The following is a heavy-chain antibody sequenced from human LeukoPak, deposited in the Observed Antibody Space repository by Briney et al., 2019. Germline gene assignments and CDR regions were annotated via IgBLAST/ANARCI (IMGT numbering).Heavy chain of an antibody. J-gene: IGHJ4*02. CDR1: GGSISSSTYY. V-gene: IGHV4-39*01. Sequence: SETLSLTCTVSGGSISSSTYYWGWIRQPPGKGLEWLGSIYYSGNTYHNPSLKSQLTISVDTSKNQFSLKLSSVTAADTAVYYCARGRRITFGGIIVPFDYWGQGTVVTVSS. D-gene: IGHD3-16*02. CDR3: ARGRRITFGGIIVPFDY. CDR2: IYYSGNT.